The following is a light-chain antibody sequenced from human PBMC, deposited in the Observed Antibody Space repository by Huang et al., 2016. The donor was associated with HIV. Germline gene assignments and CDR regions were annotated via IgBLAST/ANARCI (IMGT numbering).Light chain of an antibody. J-gene: IGKJ4*01. V-gene: IGKV3-15*01. Sequence: IVMTQTPDNLPVSPGGRATLSCRASQSVSTNLAWYQQTPGQTPRVIIYGSTTKATGVPASFSGSVSRTGFTLIINSLQSEDFGIYYCQQYNNWQLTFRGVTQVDI. CDR3: QQYNNWQLT. CDR1: QSVSTN. CDR2: GST.